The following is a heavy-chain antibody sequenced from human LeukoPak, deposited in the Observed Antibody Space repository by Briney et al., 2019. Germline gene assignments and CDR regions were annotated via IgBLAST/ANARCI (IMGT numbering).Heavy chain of an antibody. CDR1: GFTFRDYA. J-gene: IGHJ3*02. CDR3: TRDPYYLDSSGYYHHAFDI. V-gene: IGHV3-49*04. D-gene: IGHD3-22*01. CDR2: IRSKVYGTTT. Sequence: GGSLRLSCTGFGFTFRDYAVSWVRQAPGKGLECIGFIRSKVYGTTTEYAASVKDRFTISRDDSKSIAYLKMNILKTEDTAVYYCTRDPYYLDSSGYYHHAFDIWGQGTMVAVSS.